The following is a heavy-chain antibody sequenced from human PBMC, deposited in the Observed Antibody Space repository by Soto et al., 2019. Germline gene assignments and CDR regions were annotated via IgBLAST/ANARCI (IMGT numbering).Heavy chain of an antibody. CDR1: GFTFSSYA. J-gene: IGHJ4*02. D-gene: IGHD6-19*01. CDR2: ISYDGSNK. V-gene: IGHV3-30-3*01. Sequence: QVQLVESGGGVVQPGRSLRLSCAASGFTFSSYAMHWVRQAPGKGLEWVAVISYDGSNKYYADSVKGRFTISRDNSKITLYLQMNSLRAEDTAVYYCARRRAVAGDQVAYWGQGTLVTVSS. CDR3: ARRRAVAGDQVAY.